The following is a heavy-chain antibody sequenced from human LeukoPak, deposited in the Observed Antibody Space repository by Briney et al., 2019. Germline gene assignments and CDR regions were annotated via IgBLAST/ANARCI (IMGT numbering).Heavy chain of an antibody. CDR1: GFTFDDYA. D-gene: IGHD6-13*01. CDR3: AKDRRIAAAGGWYFDL. CDR2: ISWNSGSI. V-gene: IGHV3-9*01. J-gene: IGHJ2*01. Sequence: GGSLRLSCAASGFTFDDYAMHWVRHAPGKGLEWVSGISWNSGSIGYADSVKGRFTISRDNAKNSLYLQMNSLRAEDTALYYCAKDRRIAAAGGWYFDLWGRGTLVTVSS.